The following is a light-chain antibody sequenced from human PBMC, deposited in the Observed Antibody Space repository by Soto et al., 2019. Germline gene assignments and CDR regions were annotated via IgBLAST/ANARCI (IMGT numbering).Light chain of an antibody. Sequence: QSSLTQPPSASGSPGQSVTISCTGTSSDVGGYNYVSWYQHHPGKAPKVMIYEVSKRPSGVPDRFSGSKSGNTASLTVSGLQTEDEADYYCNSYAGSNGGVFGGGTSSPS. CDR2: EVS. V-gene: IGLV2-8*01. CDR3: NSYAGSNGGV. J-gene: IGLJ2*01. CDR1: SSDVGGYNY.